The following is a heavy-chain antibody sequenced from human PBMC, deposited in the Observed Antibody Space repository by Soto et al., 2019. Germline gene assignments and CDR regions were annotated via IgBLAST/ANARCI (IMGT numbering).Heavy chain of an antibody. CDR2: INPNSGGT. Sequence: QVQLVQSGAEGKKPGASVKVSCKASGYTFTGYYMHWVRQAPGQGLEWMGWINPNSGGTNYAQKFQGWVTMTRDTSISTAYMELSRLRSDDTAVYYCARDREQQLATYGMDVWGQGTTVTVSS. CDR3: ARDREQQLATYGMDV. CDR1: GYTFTGYY. J-gene: IGHJ6*02. V-gene: IGHV1-2*04. D-gene: IGHD6-13*01.